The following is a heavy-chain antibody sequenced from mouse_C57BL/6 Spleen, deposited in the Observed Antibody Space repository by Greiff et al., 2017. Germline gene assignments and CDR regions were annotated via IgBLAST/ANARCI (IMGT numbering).Heavy chain of an antibody. J-gene: IGHJ3*01. CDR3: ASPYYYGSWFAY. CDR1: GFTFSDYG. V-gene: IGHV5-17*01. D-gene: IGHD1-1*01. CDR2: ISSGSSTI. Sequence: DVQLVESGGGLVKPGGSLKLSCAASGFTFSDYGMHWVRQAPEKGLEWVAYISSGSSTIYYADTVKGRFTISRDNAKNTLFLQMTSLRSEDTAMYYCASPYYYGSWFAYWGQGTLVTVSA.